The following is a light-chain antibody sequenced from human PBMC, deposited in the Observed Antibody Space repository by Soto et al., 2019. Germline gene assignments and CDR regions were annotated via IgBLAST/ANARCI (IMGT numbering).Light chain of an antibody. CDR1: SSNIGAKT. CDR2: SND. J-gene: IGLJ1*01. V-gene: IGLV1-44*01. CDR3: AAWDDSLKSFA. Sequence: QSVLTQPPSASGTPGQRVTISCSGSSSNIGAKTVTWYQLLEGAAPKLLMYSNDQRPAGVPDRFSGSKSGTSASLAISGLRSEDEGDYFCAAWDDSLKSFAFGTGTKLTVL.